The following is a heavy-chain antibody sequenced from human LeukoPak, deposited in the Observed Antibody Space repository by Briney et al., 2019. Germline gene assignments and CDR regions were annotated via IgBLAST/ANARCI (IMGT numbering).Heavy chain of an antibody. CDR3: AKDAAVGSSGYYYVPPLYYFHY. J-gene: IGHJ4*02. CDR1: GFTFSDYW. V-gene: IGHV3-7*01. CDR2: IKDDGSDT. D-gene: IGHD3-22*01. Sequence: GGSLRLSCAASGFTFSDYWMTWVRQAPGKGLQWVANIKDDGSDTYYVDSVKGRFTISRDNAKNSLYLQMNSLRAEDTAVYYCAKDAAVGSSGYYYVPPLYYFHYWGQGTLVTVSS.